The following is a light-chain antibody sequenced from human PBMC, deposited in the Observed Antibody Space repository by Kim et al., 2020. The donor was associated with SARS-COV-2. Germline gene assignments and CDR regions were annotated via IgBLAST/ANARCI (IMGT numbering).Light chain of an antibody. CDR2: EVT. CDR3: SSYTSGGTSYV. Sequence: TSFTGTTVDVGGYNRVSWYQQPPGTAPKLVIYEVTSRPSGVPDRFSGSKSGNTASLTISGLQAEDEADYYCSSYTSGGTSYVFGSGTKVTVL. CDR1: TVDVGGYNR. J-gene: IGLJ1*01. V-gene: IGLV2-18*02.